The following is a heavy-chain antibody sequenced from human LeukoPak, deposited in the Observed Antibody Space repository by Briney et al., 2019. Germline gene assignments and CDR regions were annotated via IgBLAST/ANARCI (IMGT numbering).Heavy chain of an antibody. V-gene: IGHV1-46*01. CDR2: INPSGGST. Sequence: ASVKVSCKASGYTFTSYYMHWVRQAPGQGLEWMGIINPSGGSTSYAQKFQGRVTMTRDTSTSTVYMELSSLRSDDTAVYYCARDCSSTSCRDAFDIWGQGTMVTVSS. CDR1: GYTFTSYY. D-gene: IGHD2-2*01. J-gene: IGHJ3*02. CDR3: ARDCSSTSCRDAFDI.